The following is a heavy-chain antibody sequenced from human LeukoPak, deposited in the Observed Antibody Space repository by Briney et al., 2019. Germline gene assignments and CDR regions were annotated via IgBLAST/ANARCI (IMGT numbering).Heavy chain of an antibody. CDR2: ISDSGGRT. J-gene: IGHJ4*02. Sequence: GGSLRLSCAVSGITLSNYGMSWVRQAPGKGLEWVAGISDSGGRTNYADSVKGRFTISRDNPKNTLYLQMNSLRAEDTAVYYCAKALGGYHFDYWGQGTLVTVSS. D-gene: IGHD3-16*01. V-gene: IGHV3-23*01. CDR1: GITLSNYG. CDR3: AKALGGYHFDY.